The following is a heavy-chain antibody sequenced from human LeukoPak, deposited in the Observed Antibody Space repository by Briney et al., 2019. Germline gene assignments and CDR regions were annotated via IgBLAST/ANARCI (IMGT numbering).Heavy chain of an antibody. J-gene: IGHJ5*02. CDR2: IRTNGGGDT. CDR1: GFTFSTSS. Sequence: GGSLRLSCAGSGFTFSTSSMGWVCQGPGKGLEWVSTIRTNGGGDTYYADSVKGRFTISRDDSKNTVYLEMNSLRAEDTAVYHCEKGGHTTWFDPWGQGTLVTVSS. D-gene: IGHD1-26*01. V-gene: IGHV3-23*01. CDR3: EKGGHTTWFDP.